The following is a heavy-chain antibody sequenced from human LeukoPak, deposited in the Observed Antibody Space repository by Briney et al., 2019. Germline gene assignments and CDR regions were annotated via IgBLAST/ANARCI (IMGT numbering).Heavy chain of an antibody. V-gene: IGHV4-59*01. J-gene: IGHJ6*03. Sequence: SETLSLTCAVYGGSFSDYYWSWIRQPLGKGLEWIGYIYYSGSTNYNPSLKSRVTISVDTSKNQFSLKLNSVTAADTAVYFCARTTEGGYTYDYFYYYYMDVWGKGTTVTISS. CDR3: ARTTEGGYTYDYFYYYYMDV. CDR2: IYYSGST. CDR1: GGSFSDYY. D-gene: IGHD5-18*01.